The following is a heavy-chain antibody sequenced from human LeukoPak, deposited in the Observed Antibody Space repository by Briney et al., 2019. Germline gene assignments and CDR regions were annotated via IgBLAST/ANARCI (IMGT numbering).Heavy chain of an antibody. CDR1: GGSISSYY. CDR3: ARGGPVGYCSSTSCYRVANFDY. Sequence: SETLSLTCTVSGGSISSYYWSWIRQPAGKGLEWIGRIYTSGSTNYNPSLKSRVTMSVDTSKNQFSLKLSSVTAADTAVYYCARGGPVGYCSSTSCYRVANFDYWGQGTLVTVSS. J-gene: IGHJ4*02. D-gene: IGHD2-2*02. CDR2: IYTSGST. V-gene: IGHV4-4*07.